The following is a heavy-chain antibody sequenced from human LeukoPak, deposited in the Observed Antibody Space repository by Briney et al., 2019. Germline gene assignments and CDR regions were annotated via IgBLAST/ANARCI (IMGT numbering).Heavy chain of an antibody. CDR3: ATREAVAGTSIWAFDI. D-gene: IGHD6-19*01. J-gene: IGHJ3*02. CDR1: GGSISSYY. Sequence: SETLSLTCTVSGGSISSYYWSWIRQPPGKRLEWIGYIYYSGSTNYNPSLKSRVTISVDTSKNQFSLKLSSVTAADTAVYYCATREAVAGTSIWAFDIWGHGTMVTVSP. V-gene: IGHV4-59*08. CDR2: IYYSGST.